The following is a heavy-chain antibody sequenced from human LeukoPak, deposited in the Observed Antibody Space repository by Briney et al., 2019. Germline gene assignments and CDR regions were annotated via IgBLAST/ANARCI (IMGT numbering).Heavy chain of an antibody. V-gene: IGHV3-23*01. J-gene: IGHJ4*02. D-gene: IGHD5-18*01. Sequence: PGGSLRLSCAASGFTFSSYAMSWVRQAPGKGLEWVSAISGSGGSTYYADSVKGRFTISRDNSKNTLYLQMNSLRAEDTAVYYCAKDLRYSYGKKKEYYFDYWGQGTLVTVSS. CDR2: ISGSGGST. CDR1: GFTFSSYA. CDR3: AKDLRYSYGKKKEYYFDY.